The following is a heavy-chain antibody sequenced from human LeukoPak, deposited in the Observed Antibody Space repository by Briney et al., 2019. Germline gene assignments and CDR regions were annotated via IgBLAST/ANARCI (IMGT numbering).Heavy chain of an antibody. Sequence: GASVTVSHMPSVYTFNNYGISWVRQAPGQGLEWMGWISAYNDNTNYAQKRQCRVTMTTDTSTSTAYMELRSLRSDDTAVYYCARDQNDIVGVPAAIDDYWGQGTRVTVSS. V-gene: IGHV1-18*01. D-gene: IGHD2-2*01. CDR1: VYTFNNYG. J-gene: IGHJ4*02. CDR2: ISAYNDNT. CDR3: ARDQNDIVGVPAAIDDY.